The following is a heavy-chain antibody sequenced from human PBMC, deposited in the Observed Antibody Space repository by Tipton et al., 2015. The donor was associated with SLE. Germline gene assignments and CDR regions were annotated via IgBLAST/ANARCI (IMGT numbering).Heavy chain of an antibody. CDR3: ARHLGVIVAFEV. D-gene: IGHD3-10*01. CDR1: GVSISTYY. J-gene: IGHJ3*01. CDR2: FYFSGSS. V-gene: IGHV4-59*01. Sequence: TLSLTCSVSGVSISTYYWSWIRQSPGKGLEWIGFFYFSGSSQYIPSLKSRVAISADTSNNQFSLELRSVTAADTAVYYCARHLGVIVAFEVWGQGTVLTVSS.